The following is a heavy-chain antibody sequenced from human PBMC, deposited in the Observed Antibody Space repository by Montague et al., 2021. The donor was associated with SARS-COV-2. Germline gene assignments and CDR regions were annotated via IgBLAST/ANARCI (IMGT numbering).Heavy chain of an antibody. D-gene: IGHD2-15*01. CDR1: GFTFSDYY. CDR2: ISSSASTI. CDR3: ARGPYCSGGGCYY. Sequence: SLRLSCAASGFTFSDYYMSWFRQAPGTGLEWVSYISSSASTIYYADSVKGRFTISRDNSKNSLFLQMNSLRAEDTAVYYCARGPYCSGGGCYYWGQGTLVTVSS. J-gene: IGHJ4*02. V-gene: IGHV3-11*01.